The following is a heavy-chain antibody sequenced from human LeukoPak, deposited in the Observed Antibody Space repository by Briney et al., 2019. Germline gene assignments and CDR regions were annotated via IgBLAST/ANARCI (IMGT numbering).Heavy chain of an antibody. CDR3: ARDGGRSCSGGTCYADAFDI. D-gene: IGHD2-15*01. CDR2: IYHSGST. V-gene: IGHV4-4*02. Sequence: SGTLSLTCAVSGGSISSSNWWSWVRQPPGKGLEWIGEIYHSGSTNYNPSLKSRVTISVDKSKNQFSLKLSSVTAADTAVYYCARDGGRSCSGGTCYADAFDIWGQGTMVTVSS. J-gene: IGHJ3*02. CDR1: GGSISSSNW.